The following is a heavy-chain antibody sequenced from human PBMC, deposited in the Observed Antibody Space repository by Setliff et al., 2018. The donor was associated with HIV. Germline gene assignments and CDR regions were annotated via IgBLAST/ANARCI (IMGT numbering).Heavy chain of an antibody. CDR3: ARRRGPMVRGVDPAPSFFFDY. V-gene: IGHV4-39*01. CDR2: ISHGST. J-gene: IGHJ4*02. CDR1: GGSITSSTYY. D-gene: IGHD3-10*01. Sequence: PSETLSLTCTVSGGSITSSTYYWGWIRQPPGKGLEYIGSISHGSTYYTPSLDSRVTISVDTSKNQFSLRVKSVTAGDTGLYFCARRRGPMVRGVDPAPSFFFDYWGQGTPVTVSS.